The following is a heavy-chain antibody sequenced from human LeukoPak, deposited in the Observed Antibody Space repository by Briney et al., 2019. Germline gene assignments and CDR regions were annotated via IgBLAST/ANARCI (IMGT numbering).Heavy chain of an antibody. V-gene: IGHV1-69*13. CDR2: IIPIFGTA. Sequence: SVKVSCKASGGTFSSYAISWVRQAPGQGLGWMGGIIPIFGTANYAQKFQGRVTITADESTSTAYMELSSLRSEDTAVYYCARGLVPAAGLFFDYWGQGTLVTVSS. J-gene: IGHJ4*02. CDR1: GGTFSSYA. D-gene: IGHD2-2*01. CDR3: ARGLVPAAGLFFDY.